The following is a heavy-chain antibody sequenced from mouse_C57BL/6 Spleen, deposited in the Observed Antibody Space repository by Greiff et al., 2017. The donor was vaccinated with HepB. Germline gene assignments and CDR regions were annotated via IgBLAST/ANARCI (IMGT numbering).Heavy chain of an antibody. V-gene: IGHV1-75*01. CDR1: GYTFTDYY. J-gene: IGHJ4*01. CDR2: IFPGSGST. Sequence: QVQLKQSGPELVKPGASVKISCKASGYTFTDYYINWVKQRPGQGLEWIGWIFPGSGSTYYNEKFKGKATLTVDKSSSTAYMLLSSLTSEDSAVYFCARWYYGSRRAMDYWGQGTSVTVSS. D-gene: IGHD1-1*01. CDR3: ARWYYGSRRAMDY.